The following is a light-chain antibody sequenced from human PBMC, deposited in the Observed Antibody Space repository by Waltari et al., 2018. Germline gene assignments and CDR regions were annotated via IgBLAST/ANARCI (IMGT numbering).Light chain of an antibody. V-gene: IGLV3-25*03. CDR1: DLPKQY. CDR3: QSADSSGSLWV. J-gene: IGLJ3*02. CDR2: KDS. Sequence: SYELTQPPSISVSPGQTARITCSGDDLPKQYGYWYQQKPGQAPALVLYKDSERPSGIPERISGSSSGTTVTLTINGVQAEDEADYFCQSADSSGSLWVFGGGTKLTVL.